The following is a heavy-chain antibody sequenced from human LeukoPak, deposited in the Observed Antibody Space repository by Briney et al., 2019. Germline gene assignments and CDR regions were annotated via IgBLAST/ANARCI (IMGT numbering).Heavy chain of an antibody. V-gene: IGHV4-39*01. CDR1: GGSISSSSYY. D-gene: IGHD5-18*01. CDR3: ARHGYGSLPPLGY. Sequence: SETLSLTCTVSGGSISSSSYYWGWIRQPPGKGLEWIGSIYYSGSTYYNPSLKSRVTISVDTSKNQFSLKLSSVTAADTAVYYCARHGYGSLPPLGYWGQGTLVTVSS. CDR2: IYYSGST. J-gene: IGHJ4*02.